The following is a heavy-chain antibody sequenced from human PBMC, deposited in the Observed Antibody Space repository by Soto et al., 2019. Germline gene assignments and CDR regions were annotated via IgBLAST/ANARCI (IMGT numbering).Heavy chain of an antibody. Sequence: GSVKVSCKASGYTFTIYAMHWVRQAPGQRLEWMGWINAGNGNTKYSQKFQGRVTITRDTSASTAYMELSSLRSEDTAVYSCSSSRSISTGEFYPWGQGTLVTVSS. CDR2: INAGNGNT. CDR1: GYTFTIYA. J-gene: IGHJ5*02. D-gene: IGHD6-6*01. V-gene: IGHV1-3*01. CDR3: SSSRSISTGEFYP.